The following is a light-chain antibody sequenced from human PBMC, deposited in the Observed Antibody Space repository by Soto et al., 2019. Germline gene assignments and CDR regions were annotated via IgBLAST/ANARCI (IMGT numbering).Light chain of an antibody. Sequence: EIVITQSPATLSVSPGERATLSCRASQSVRSNFAWYQQKPGQAPRLLIYGASTRATGIPARFSGSGSRTEFTLTISSLQSEDFAVYYCQQYNNWPAITFGQGTRMAIK. J-gene: IGKJ5*01. V-gene: IGKV3D-15*01. CDR2: GAS. CDR1: QSVRSN. CDR3: QQYNNWPAIT.